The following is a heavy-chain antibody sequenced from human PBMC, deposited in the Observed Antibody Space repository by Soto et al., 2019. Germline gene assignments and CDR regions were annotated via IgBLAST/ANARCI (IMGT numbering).Heavy chain of an antibody. V-gene: IGHV1-18*01. D-gene: IGHD6-13*01. J-gene: IGHJ3*02. CDR2: ISTYNGNT. CDR3: ARDPGYSTTWHQAFDI. Sequence: QVQLVQSGAEVKKPGASVKVSCKASGYTFTSYGTSWVRQAPGQGPEWMGRISTYNGNTNYVQKLQGRVTMTTDTSTNTAYMELRSLRYDDTAVYYCARDPGYSTTWHQAFDIWGQGTMVTVSS. CDR1: GYTFTSYG.